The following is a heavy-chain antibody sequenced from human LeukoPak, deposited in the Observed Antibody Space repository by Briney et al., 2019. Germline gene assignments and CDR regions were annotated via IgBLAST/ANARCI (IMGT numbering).Heavy chain of an antibody. J-gene: IGHJ4*02. CDR2: INSDGSST. V-gene: IGHV3-74*01. CDR1: GFTFSSYW. D-gene: IGHD4-23*01. Sequence: PGWSLRLSCAASGFTFSSYWMHWVRQAPGKGLVWVSRINSDGSSTSYADSVKGRFTISRDNAKNTLYLQMNSLRAEDTAVYYCARALSYGGEFDYWGQGTLVTVSS. CDR3: ARALSYGGEFDY.